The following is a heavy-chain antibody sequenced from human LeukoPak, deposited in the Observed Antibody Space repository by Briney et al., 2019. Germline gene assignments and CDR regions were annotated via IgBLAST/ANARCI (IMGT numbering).Heavy chain of an antibody. CDR3: ARGRGYYGSGSYRLWFDP. CDR2: INHSGST. D-gene: IGHD3-10*01. J-gene: IGHJ5*02. V-gene: IGHV4-39*07. CDR1: GGSISSSSYY. Sequence: SETLSLTCTVSGGSISSSSYYWGWIRQPPGKGLEWIGEINHSGSTNYNPSLKSRVTISVDTSKNQFSLKLSSVTAADTAVYYCARGRGYYGSGSYRLWFDPWGQGTLVTVSS.